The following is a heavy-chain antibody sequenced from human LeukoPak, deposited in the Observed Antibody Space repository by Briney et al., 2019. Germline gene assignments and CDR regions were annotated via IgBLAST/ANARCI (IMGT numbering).Heavy chain of an antibody. CDR2: TYYKSAWYN. Sequence: SQTLSLTCAISGDSVSRDSIAWNWIRQSPSRGLEWLGRTYYKSAWYNDYAVSVRGRIIINPDTSKNQFSLQLNSVTPEDTAVYYCARGTGWPQFDYWGQGSLVTVSS. D-gene: IGHD6-19*01. CDR3: ARGTGWPQFDY. J-gene: IGHJ4*02. V-gene: IGHV6-1*01. CDR1: GDSVSRDSIA.